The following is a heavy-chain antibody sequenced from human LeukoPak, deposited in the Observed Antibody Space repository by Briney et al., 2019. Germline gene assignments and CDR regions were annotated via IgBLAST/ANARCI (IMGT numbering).Heavy chain of an antibody. CDR2: INNNGVST. CDR1: GFTFSSYA. Sequence: GSLRLSCAASGFTFSSYAMSWVRQAPGKGLEWVSSINNNGVSTYYADSVKGRFTISRDNSKNTLYLQMNSLRAEDTAVYYCAKIGGRYNYWGQGTLVTVSS. J-gene: IGHJ4*02. D-gene: IGHD3-10*01. V-gene: IGHV3-23*01. CDR3: AKIGGRYNY.